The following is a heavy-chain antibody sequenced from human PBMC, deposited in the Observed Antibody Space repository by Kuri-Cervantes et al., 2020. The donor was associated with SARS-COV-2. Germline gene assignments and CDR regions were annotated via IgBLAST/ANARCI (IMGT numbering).Heavy chain of an antibody. CDR1: GGTFSSYA. CDR2: IIPIFGTA. Sequence: AVKVSCKASGGTFSSYAISWVRQAPGQGLEWMGGIIPIFGTANYAQKFQGRVTITADKSTSTAYMELSSLRSEDTAVYYCAGSRWLQLDYYYYYGMDVWGQGTTVTVSS. J-gene: IGHJ6*02. CDR3: AGSRWLQLDYYYYYGMDV. V-gene: IGHV1-69*06. D-gene: IGHD5-24*01.